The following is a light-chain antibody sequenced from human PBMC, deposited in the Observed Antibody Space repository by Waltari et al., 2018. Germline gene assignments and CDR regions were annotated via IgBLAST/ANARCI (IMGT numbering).Light chain of an antibody. CDR1: TSDVGGYDF. J-gene: IGLJ3*02. CDR2: DVS. Sequence: QSALTQPASVSGSPGQSITISCTGTTSDVGGYDFVSWYQQRPGKEPTLIIYDVSDRPSGVSPRFSGSKSGNTASLTISGLQADDEADYYCSSHTSIGTLVMFGGGTKLTVL. V-gene: IGLV2-14*03. CDR3: SSHTSIGTLVM.